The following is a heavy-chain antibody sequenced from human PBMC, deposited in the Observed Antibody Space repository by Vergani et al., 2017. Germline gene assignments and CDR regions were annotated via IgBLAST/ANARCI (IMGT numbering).Heavy chain of an antibody. CDR1: GFTFSNAW. CDR2: IKSKTDGGTT. Sequence: EVQLVESGGGLVKPGGSLRLSCAASGFTFSNAWMSWVRQAPGKGLEWVGRIKSKTDGGTTDYAAPVKGRFTISRDDSKNTLYLQMNSLRAEDTAVYYCAKGLAVAGAKGDYWGQGTLVTVSS. D-gene: IGHD6-19*01. V-gene: IGHV3-15*01. J-gene: IGHJ4*02. CDR3: AKGLAVAGAKGDY.